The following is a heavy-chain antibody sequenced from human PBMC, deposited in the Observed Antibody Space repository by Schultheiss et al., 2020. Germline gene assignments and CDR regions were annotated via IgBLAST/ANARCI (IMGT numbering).Heavy chain of an antibody. CDR3: AKDRTEAYCGGDCYPYFDY. Sequence: GGSLRLSCAASGFTFSSYWMSWVRQAPGKGLEWVANIKQDGSEKYYVDSVKGRFTISRDNAKNSLYLQMNSLRAEDTAVYYCAKDRTEAYCGGDCYPYFDYWGQGTLVTVSS. V-gene: IGHV3-7*01. CDR2: IKQDGSEK. CDR1: GFTFSSYW. D-gene: IGHD2-21*02. J-gene: IGHJ4*02.